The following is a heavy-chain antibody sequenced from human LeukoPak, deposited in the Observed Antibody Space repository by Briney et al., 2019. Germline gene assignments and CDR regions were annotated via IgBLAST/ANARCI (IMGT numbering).Heavy chain of an antibody. J-gene: IGHJ4*02. CDR3: ARGGSGSHYSPFDD. D-gene: IGHD3-10*01. Sequence: ASVKVSCKASGYTFTNYYIHWVREAPGHGLEWRGIINPSSGSTNYAQKFQDRVTMTRDTSTSTLYLELSSLWSEDTAVYYCARGGSGSHYSPFDDWGQGTLVTVSS. CDR1: GYTFTNYY. CDR2: INPSSGST. V-gene: IGHV1-46*01.